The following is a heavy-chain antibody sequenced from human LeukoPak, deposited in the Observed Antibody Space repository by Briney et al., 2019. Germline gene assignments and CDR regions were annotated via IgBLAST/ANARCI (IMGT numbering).Heavy chain of an antibody. CDR1: GYTFTSYD. J-gene: IGHJ4*02. CDR2: MNPNSGNT. D-gene: IGHD3-10*01. Sequence: ASVTVSCKASGYTFTSYDINWVRQAPGQGLEWMGWMNPNSGNTGYAQKFQGRVTMTRNTSISTAYMELSSLRSEDTAVYYCARGRQHYYGSGSYQDYWGQGTLVTVSS. CDR3: ARGRQHYYGSGSYQDY. V-gene: IGHV1-8*01.